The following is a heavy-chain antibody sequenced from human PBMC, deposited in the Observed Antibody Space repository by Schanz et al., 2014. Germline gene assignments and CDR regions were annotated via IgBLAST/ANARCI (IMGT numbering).Heavy chain of an antibody. Sequence: EVQLVESGGGLVQPGGSLRLSCAASGFTFSSYCINWVRQAPGKGLEWVSYISSSSSTIYYADSVKGRFTISRDNSKNTLYLQMNSLRAEDTGVYYCARGREVVAKIFDVWGQGTLVTVSS. V-gene: IGHV3-48*01. CDR1: GFTFSSYC. J-gene: IGHJ4*02. D-gene: IGHD3-22*01. CDR2: ISSSSSTI. CDR3: ARGREVVAKIFDV.